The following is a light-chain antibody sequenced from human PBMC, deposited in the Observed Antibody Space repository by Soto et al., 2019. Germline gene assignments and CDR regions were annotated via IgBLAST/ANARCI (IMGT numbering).Light chain of an antibody. Sequence: QSVLTQPPSASGSPGQSVTISCTGTSSDVGYYNYVSWFQQHPGKGPKLIIYEVSKRPSGVPDRFSGSKSGNTASLTVPGLQADDEADYYCSSHAGYNNFYVFGSGTKVTVL. CDR2: EVS. J-gene: IGLJ1*01. CDR3: SSHAGYNNFYV. CDR1: SSDVGYYNY. V-gene: IGLV2-8*01.